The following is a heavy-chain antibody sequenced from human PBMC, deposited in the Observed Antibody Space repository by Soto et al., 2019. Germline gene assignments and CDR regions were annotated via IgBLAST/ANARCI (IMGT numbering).Heavy chain of an antibody. Sequence: SETLSLTCAVYGGSFSGYYWSWIRQPPGKGLEWIGEINHSGSTNYNPSLKSRVTISVDTSKNQFSLKLSSVTAADTAVYYCAREGGYYYGSGSYNGYYGMDVWGQGTTVTASS. CDR1: GGSFSGYY. V-gene: IGHV4-34*01. CDR2: INHSGST. D-gene: IGHD3-10*01. J-gene: IGHJ6*02. CDR3: AREGGYYYGSGSYNGYYGMDV.